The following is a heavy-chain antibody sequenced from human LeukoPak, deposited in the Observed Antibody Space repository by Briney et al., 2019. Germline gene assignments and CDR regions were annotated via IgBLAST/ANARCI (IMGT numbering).Heavy chain of an antibody. V-gene: IGHV3-21*01. J-gene: IGHJ4*02. CDR2: ISSSSSYI. D-gene: IGHD3-16*01. CDR1: GFTFRSYS. Sequence: GGSLRLSCAASGFTFRSYSMNWVRQAPGKGLEWVSSISSSSSYIYYADSVKGRFTISRGNAKNSLYLQMNSLRAEDTAVYYCARGARGFYFDGWGQGTLVTASS. CDR3: ARGARGFYFDG.